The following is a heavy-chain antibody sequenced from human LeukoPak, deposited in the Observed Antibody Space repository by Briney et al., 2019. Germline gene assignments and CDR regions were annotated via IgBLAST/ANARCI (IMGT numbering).Heavy chain of an antibody. CDR2: IYYSGST. CDR3: ARDPGIVVVVAATHFDY. D-gene: IGHD2-15*01. CDR1: GGSISSSSYY. Sequence: SETLSLTCTVSGGSISSSSYYWGWIRQPPGKGLEWIGSIYYSGSTYYNPSLKSRVTISVDTSKNQFSLKLSSVTAADTAVYYCARDPGIVVVVAATHFDYWGQGTLVTVSS. V-gene: IGHV4-39*07. J-gene: IGHJ4*02.